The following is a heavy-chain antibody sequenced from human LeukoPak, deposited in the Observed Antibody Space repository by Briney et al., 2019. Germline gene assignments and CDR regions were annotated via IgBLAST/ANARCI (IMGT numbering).Heavy chain of an antibody. D-gene: IGHD4-11*01. J-gene: IGHJ6*03. CDR3: ARGAPTLYYYYMDV. V-gene: IGHV4-59*01. CDR1: GFTFDDYG. Sequence: AGGSLRLSCAASGFTFDDYGMSWIRQPPGKGLEWIGYIYYSGSTNYNPSLKSRVTISVDTSKNQFSLKLSSVTAADTAVYYCARGAPTLYYYYMDVWGKGTTVTVSS. CDR2: IYYSGST.